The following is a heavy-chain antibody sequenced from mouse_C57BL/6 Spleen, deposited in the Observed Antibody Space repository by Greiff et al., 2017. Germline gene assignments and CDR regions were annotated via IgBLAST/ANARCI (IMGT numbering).Heavy chain of an antibody. CDR1: GFSLTSYG. CDR2: IWGGGST. V-gene: IGHV2-9*01. Sequence: VKLVESGPGLVAPSQSLSITCTVSGFSLTSYGVDWVRQPPGKGLEWLGVIWGGGSTNYNSALMSRLSISKDNSKSQVFLKMNSLQTDDTAMYYCAKHKGDGYYDWYFDVWGTGTTVTVSS. J-gene: IGHJ1*03. D-gene: IGHD2-3*01. CDR3: AKHKGDGYYDWYFDV.